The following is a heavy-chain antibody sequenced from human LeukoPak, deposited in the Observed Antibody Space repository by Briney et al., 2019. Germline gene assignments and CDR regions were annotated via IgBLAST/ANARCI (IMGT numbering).Heavy chain of an antibody. D-gene: IGHD5-18*01. J-gene: IGHJ4*02. Sequence: PSETLSLTCTVSGASVSSGSYYWSWIRQPPGKGLEWIGYIYYSGSTNYNPSLKSRVTISVDTSKNQFSLKLSSVTAADTAVYYCARGSRGYSYGWGQGTLVTVSS. V-gene: IGHV4-61*01. CDR2: IYYSGST. CDR1: GASVSSGSYY. CDR3: ARGSRGYSYG.